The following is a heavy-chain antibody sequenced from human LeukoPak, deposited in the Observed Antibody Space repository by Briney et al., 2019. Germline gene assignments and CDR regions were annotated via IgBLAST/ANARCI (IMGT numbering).Heavy chain of an antibody. CDR1: GGSFSGYY. CDR2: INHSGST. J-gene: IGHJ4*02. V-gene: IGHV4-34*01. CDR3: ARGGDYVWGSYRYFHY. Sequence: PSETLSLTCAVYGGSFSGYYWSWIRQPPGRGLEWIGEINHSGSTNYNPSLKSRVTISVDTSENQFSLKLSSVTAADTAVYYCARGGDYVWGSYRYFHYWGQGTLVTVSS. D-gene: IGHD3-16*02.